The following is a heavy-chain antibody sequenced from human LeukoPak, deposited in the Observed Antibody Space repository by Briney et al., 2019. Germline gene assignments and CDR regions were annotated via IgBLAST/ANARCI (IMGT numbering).Heavy chain of an antibody. Sequence: SETLSLTCNVSGGSISSYYWSWIRQPPGEGLEWIGYIYYSGSTNYNPSLKSRVTISVDTSKNQFSLKLSSVTAADTAVYYCARSGSGWLNYYYGMDVWGQGTTVTVSS. J-gene: IGHJ6*02. CDR3: ARSGSGWLNYYYGMDV. V-gene: IGHV4-59*01. CDR2: IYYSGST. CDR1: GGSISSYY. D-gene: IGHD6-19*01.